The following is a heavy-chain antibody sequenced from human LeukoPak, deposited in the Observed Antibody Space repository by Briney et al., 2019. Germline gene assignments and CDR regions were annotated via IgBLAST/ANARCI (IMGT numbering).Heavy chain of an antibody. Sequence: PSETLSLTCTVSGGSISSYYWSWIRQPPGKGLEWIGYIYYSGSTNYNPSLKSRVTISVDTSKNQFSLKLSSVTAADTAVYYCARVWAAAVYRRYYYYMDVWGKGTTVTVSS. J-gene: IGHJ6*03. CDR1: GGSISSYY. CDR2: IYYSGST. D-gene: IGHD6-13*01. V-gene: IGHV4-59*01. CDR3: ARVWAAAVYRRYYYYMDV.